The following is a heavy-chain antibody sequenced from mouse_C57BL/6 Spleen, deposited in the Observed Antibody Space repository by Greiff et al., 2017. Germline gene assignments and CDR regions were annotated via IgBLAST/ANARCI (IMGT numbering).Heavy chain of an antibody. Sequence: QVTLKVSGPGILQPSQTLSLTCSFSGFSLSTFGMGVGWIRQPSGKGLEWLAHIWWDDDKYYNPALKSRLTISKDTAKNQVFLKIANVDTADTATYFCARIPSYYGSSYFDYWGQGTTLTVSS. V-gene: IGHV8-8*01. CDR2: IWWDDDK. CDR1: GFSLSTFGMG. CDR3: ARIPSYYGSSYFDY. J-gene: IGHJ2*01. D-gene: IGHD1-1*01.